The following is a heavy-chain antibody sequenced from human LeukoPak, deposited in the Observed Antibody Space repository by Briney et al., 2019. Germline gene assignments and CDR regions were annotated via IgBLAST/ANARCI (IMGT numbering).Heavy chain of an antibody. CDR1: GGSISSYY. D-gene: IGHD3-22*01. J-gene: IGHJ3*02. Sequence: SETLSLTCTVSGGSISSYYWSWLRQPPGKGLEWIGYIYDSGSTNYNPSLKSRVTISVDTSKNQFSLKLSSVTAADTAVYYCACLTTADAFDIWGQGTMVTVSS. V-gene: IGHV4-59*01. CDR3: ACLTTADAFDI. CDR2: IYDSGST.